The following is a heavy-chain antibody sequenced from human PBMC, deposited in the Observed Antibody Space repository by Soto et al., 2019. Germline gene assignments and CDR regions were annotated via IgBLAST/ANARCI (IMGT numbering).Heavy chain of an antibody. Sequence: QVHLVQSGAEEKKPGASVKVSCKGSGYTFTSYGITWVRQAPGQGLEWMGWINAHNGNTDYAQKLQGRVTVTRDTETSKADMELRSLRSEDQALYECARGRYWDYWGQGSLVTVSS. V-gene: IGHV1-18*01. CDR1: GYTFTSYG. D-gene: IGHD2-8*02. CDR3: ARGRYWDY. J-gene: IGHJ4*02. CDR2: INAHNGNT.